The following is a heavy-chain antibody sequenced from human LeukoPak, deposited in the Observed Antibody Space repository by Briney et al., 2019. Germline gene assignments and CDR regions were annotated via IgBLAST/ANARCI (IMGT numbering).Heavy chain of an antibody. CDR1: GFTFSCYS. V-gene: IGHV3-23*01. Sequence: GGSLRLSCAASGFTFSCYSMTWVRQAPGKGLEWVSSVGGDGRVTYYADSVKGRFTISRDNSKNTIFLQMNSLRVEDTAVYYCAKGISADGYDFERGADYWGQGAQVIVSS. CDR2: VGGDGRVT. J-gene: IGHJ4*02. D-gene: IGHD2/OR15-2a*01. CDR3: AKGISADGYDFERGADY.